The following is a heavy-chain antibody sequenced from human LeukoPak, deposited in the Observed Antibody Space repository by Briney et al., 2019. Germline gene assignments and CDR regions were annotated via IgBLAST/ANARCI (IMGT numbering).Heavy chain of an antibody. Sequence: SETLSLTCAVSGYSISTGYYWGWIRQSPGKGLEWIGNIYHSGITHYNPSLQGQVTLSVDTSKNQFSLNLNSVTAADTAVYYCTRFSTASSRPAYYWGQGTLVIVSS. CDR3: TRFSTASSRPAYY. CDR1: GYSISTGYY. CDR2: IYHSGIT. V-gene: IGHV4-38-2*01. J-gene: IGHJ4*02. D-gene: IGHD2-21*01.